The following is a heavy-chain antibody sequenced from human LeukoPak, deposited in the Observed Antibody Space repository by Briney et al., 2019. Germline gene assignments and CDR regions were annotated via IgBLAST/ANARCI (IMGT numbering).Heavy chain of an antibody. CDR3: ARAGGGFCSSTSCYPGDY. J-gene: IGHJ4*02. D-gene: IGHD2-2*01. Sequence: SQTLSLTCTASGGSISSGGYYWSWIRQPPGKGLEWIGYIYHSGSTYYNPSLKSRVTISVDRSKNQFSLKLSSVTAADTAVYYCARAGGGFCSSTSCYPGDYWGQGTLVTVSS. CDR2: IYHSGST. CDR1: GGSISSGGYY. V-gene: IGHV4-30-2*01.